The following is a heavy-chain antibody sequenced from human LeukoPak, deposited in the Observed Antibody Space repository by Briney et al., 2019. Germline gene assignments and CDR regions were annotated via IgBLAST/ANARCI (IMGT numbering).Heavy chain of an antibody. CDR3: ARDRGGWFVY. D-gene: IGHD3-10*01. Sequence: PGGSLRLSCAASGFTFSSYSMNWVRQAPGKGLEWVSYISSSSSTIYYADSVKGRFTISRDNAKNSLHLQMNSLRAEDTAVYYCARDRGGWFVYWGRGTLVTVSS. J-gene: IGHJ4*02. CDR2: ISSSSSTI. CDR1: GFTFSSYS. V-gene: IGHV3-48*04.